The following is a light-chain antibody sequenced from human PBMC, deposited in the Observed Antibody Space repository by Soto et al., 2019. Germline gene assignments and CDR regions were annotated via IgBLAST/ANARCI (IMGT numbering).Light chain of an antibody. CDR1: QSISGY. V-gene: IGKV1-39*01. Sequence: DIQMTHSPSSLSASVGDRVTITCRASQSISGYLNWYQHKPGKAPKLLIYAASSLQSGVPSRFSGSGSGTDFTLTISSLQPEDFATYYCQQSYSTPWTFGQGTKVDIK. CDR2: AAS. J-gene: IGKJ1*01. CDR3: QQSYSTPWT.